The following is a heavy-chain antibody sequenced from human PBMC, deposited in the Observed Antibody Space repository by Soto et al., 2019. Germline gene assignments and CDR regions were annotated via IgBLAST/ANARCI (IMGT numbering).Heavy chain of an antibody. CDR3: ASVAAAGHD. Sequence: QVQLVESGGGVVQPGRSLRLSCAASGFTFSSYGMHWVRQAPGKGLEWVAVIWYDGSNKYYAASVKGRFTISRDNSKNTLYLQMNSLRAEDTAVYYCASVAAAGHDWGQGTLVTVSS. D-gene: IGHD6-13*01. CDR2: IWYDGSNK. CDR1: GFTFSSYG. J-gene: IGHJ4*02. V-gene: IGHV3-33*01.